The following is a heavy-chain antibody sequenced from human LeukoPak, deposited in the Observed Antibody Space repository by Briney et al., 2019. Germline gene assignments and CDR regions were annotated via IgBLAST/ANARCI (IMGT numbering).Heavy chain of an antibody. CDR2: ISGSGGST. CDR3: ASEAYYYDSSGYWPLGY. J-gene: IGHJ4*02. V-gene: IGHV3-23*01. Sequence: PGGSLRLSCAASGFTFSSYAMSWVRQAPGKGLEWVSAISGSGGSTYYADSVKGRFTISRDNAKNSLYLQMNSLRAEDTAVYYCASEAYYYDSSGYWPLGYWGQGTLVTASS. CDR1: GFTFSSYA. D-gene: IGHD3-22*01.